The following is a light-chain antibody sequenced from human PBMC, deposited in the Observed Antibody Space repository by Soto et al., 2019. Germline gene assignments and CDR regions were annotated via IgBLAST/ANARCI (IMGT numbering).Light chain of an antibody. CDR1: QSLSSTH. CDR3: HQFGSSPYT. V-gene: IGKV3-20*01. J-gene: IGKJ3*01. Sequence: ENVLTQSPGTLSLSPGERATLSCRATQSLSSTHLAWYQQKPGQSPRLLMYEAYRRATGIPDRFSGSGSGTDFTLTIGKLEPEDFAVYYCHQFGSSPYTFGPGTTVDLK. CDR2: EAY.